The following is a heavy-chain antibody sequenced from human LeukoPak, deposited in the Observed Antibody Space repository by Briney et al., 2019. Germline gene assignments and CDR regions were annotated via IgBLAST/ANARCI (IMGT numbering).Heavy chain of an antibody. V-gene: IGHV4-59*01. CDR1: GGPISSYY. J-gene: IGHJ5*02. CDR2: IYYSGST. Sequence: SETLSLTCTVSGGPISSYYWSWIRQPPGKGLEWIGYIYYSGSTNYNPSLKSRVTISVDTSKNQFSLKLSSVTAADTAVYYCARDTNSYGYNWFDPWGQGTLVTVSS. CDR3: ARDTNSYGYNWFDP. D-gene: IGHD5-18*01.